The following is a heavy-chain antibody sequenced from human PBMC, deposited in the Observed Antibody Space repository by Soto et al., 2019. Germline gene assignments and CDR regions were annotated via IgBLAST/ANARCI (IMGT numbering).Heavy chain of an antibody. CDR3: AREGKDIVATIRPYHFDY. Sequence: QVQLVESGGGVVQPGRSLRLSCAASGFTFSSYGMHWVRQAPGKGLERVAVIWYDGSNKYYAESVRGRFTISRDNSKNTLYLQMNSLRAEDTAVYYCAREGKDIVATIRPYHFDYWGQGTLVTVSS. D-gene: IGHD5-12*01. V-gene: IGHV3-33*01. CDR2: IWYDGSNK. J-gene: IGHJ4*02. CDR1: GFTFSSYG.